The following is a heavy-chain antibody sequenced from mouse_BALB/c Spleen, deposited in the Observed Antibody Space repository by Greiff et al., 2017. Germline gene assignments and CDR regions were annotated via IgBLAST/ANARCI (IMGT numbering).Heavy chain of an antibody. J-gene: IGHJ1*01. CDR3: TRGDYGSSYGYFDV. CDR1: GYTFTSYW. Sequence: EVQLQQSGTVLARPGASVKMSCKASGYTFTSYWMHWVNQRPGQGLEWIGAIYPGNSDTSYNQKFKGKAKLTAVTSTSTAYMELSSLTNEDSAVYYCTRGDYGSSYGYFDVWGAGTTVTVSS. V-gene: IGHV1-5*01. CDR2: IYPGNSDT. D-gene: IGHD1-1*01.